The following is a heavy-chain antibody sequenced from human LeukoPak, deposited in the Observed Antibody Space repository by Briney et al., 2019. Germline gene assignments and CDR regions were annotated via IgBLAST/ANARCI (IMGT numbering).Heavy chain of an antibody. CDR1: GFTLSAYG. J-gene: IGHJ4*02. CDR2: IEGDGNRI. CDR3: TRDWRNLGYDY. Sequence: AGSLTLSCAASGFTLSAYGLHWSRIAPGQGLMLVPRIEGDGNRITYADSVKGRFTISRDNAKNTLYLQMNSLRAEDTAVYYCTRDWRNLGYDYWGQGTLVTVSS. D-gene: IGHD5-12*01. V-gene: IGHV3-74*01.